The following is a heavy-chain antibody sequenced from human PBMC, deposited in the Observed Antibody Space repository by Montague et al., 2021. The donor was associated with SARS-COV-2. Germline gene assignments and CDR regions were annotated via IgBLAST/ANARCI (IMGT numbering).Heavy chain of an antibody. CDR3: ARDLSYYGMDV. Sequence: SLRLSCAASGFTFSSYDMPWVRQATGNGLEWVPAIGTAGDTYYPGSVKGRFTISRENAKNSLYLQMNSLSAGDTAVYYCARDLSYYGMDVWGQGTTVTVSS. V-gene: IGHV3-13*04. J-gene: IGHJ6*02. CDR2: IGTAGDT. CDR1: GFTFSSYD.